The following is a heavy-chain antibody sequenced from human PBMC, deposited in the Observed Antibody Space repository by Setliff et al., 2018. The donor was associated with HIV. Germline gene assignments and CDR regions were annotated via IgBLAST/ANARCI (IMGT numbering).Heavy chain of an antibody. D-gene: IGHD2-21*01. V-gene: IGHV4-39*06. Sequence: SETLSLTCTVSGGSINSNSYYWAWIRQPPGRGLEWTGSIYYSGSTYYNPSLKSRVTISAATSKIQFPLKVTSVTAADTAMYYCPRDRVEVVVEPEADSVKGRFTISRDNAKNSLYLQMNSLRPEDTALYYCAKAGRVGPLHYYNYMDVWGKGTTVTAP. CDR2: IYYSGST. J-gene: IGHJ6*03. CDR3: PRDRVEVVVEPEADSVKGRFTISRDNAKNSLYLQMNSLRPEDTALYYCAKAGRVGPLHYYNYMDV. CDR1: GGSINSNSYY.